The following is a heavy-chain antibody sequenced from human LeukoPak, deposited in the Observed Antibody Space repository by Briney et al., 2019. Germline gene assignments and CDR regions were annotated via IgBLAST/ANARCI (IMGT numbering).Heavy chain of an antibody. Sequence: GGSLRLSCAASGFTFSDHYMDWVRQAPGKGLEWVGRIRNKADSHTTEYVASVKGRFTISRDDSENSLYLQMTSLKTEDTAVYYCARASRYSGRYDFDYWGQGTPVTVSS. J-gene: IGHJ4*02. CDR2: IRNKADSHTT. CDR1: GFTFSDHY. D-gene: IGHD1-26*01. CDR3: ARASRYSGRYDFDY. V-gene: IGHV3-72*01.